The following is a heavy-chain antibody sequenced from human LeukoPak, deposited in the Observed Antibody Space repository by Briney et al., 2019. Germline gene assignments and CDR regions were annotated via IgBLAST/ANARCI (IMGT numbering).Heavy chain of an antibody. V-gene: IGHV1-2*02. CDR3: ARADIRYCGGDCYSDY. J-gene: IGHJ4*02. Sequence: ASVKVSCKASGYTFTGYYMHWVRQAPGQGLEWMGWINPNSGGTNYAQKFQGRVTMTRDTSISTAYMELSRLRSDDTAVYYCARADIRYCGGDCYSDYWGQGTLVTVSS. CDR1: GYTFTGYY. CDR2: INPNSGGT. D-gene: IGHD2-21*02.